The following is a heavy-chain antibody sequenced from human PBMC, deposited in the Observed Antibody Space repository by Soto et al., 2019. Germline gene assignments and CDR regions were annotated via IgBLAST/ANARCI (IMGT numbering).Heavy chain of an antibody. CDR3: AKDSSYSVANQGNYFHY. Sequence: PGWSLRLSCAASGFTFDDYAMHWVRQAPGKGLEWVSGISWNSGSIGYADSVKGRFTISRDNAKNSPYLQMNSLRAEDTALYYCAKDSSYSVANQGNYFHYWGQGTLVTVYS. V-gene: IGHV3-9*01. J-gene: IGHJ4*02. CDR2: ISWNSGSI. CDR1: GFTFDDYA. D-gene: IGHD1-26*01.